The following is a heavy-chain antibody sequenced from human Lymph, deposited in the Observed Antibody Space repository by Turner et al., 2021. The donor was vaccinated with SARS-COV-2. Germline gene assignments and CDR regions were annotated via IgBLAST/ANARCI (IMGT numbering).Heavy chain of an antibody. Sequence: EVQLVESGGGLVKPGGSLSPSCAASGVTLSTYSMNWVRHAPGKWLEWISSVSSSSSYIYYADSVKGRFTITRDDAKNSLYLQMNSLRAEDTAVYYCVRDIPTTADYFDYWGQGTLVTVSS. D-gene: IGHD4-17*01. CDR3: VRDIPTTADYFDY. CDR1: GVTLSTYS. V-gene: IGHV3-21*01. J-gene: IGHJ4*02. CDR2: VSSSSSYI.